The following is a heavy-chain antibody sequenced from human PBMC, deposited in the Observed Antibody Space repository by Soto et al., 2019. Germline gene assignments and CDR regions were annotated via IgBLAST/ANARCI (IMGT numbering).Heavy chain of an antibody. J-gene: IGHJ4*02. CDR3: AKDPMGSYDQAYYFDY. Sequence: GGSLRLSCAASGFTFSSYGMHWVRQAPGKGLEWVAVISYDGSNKYYADSVKGRFTISRDNSKNTLYLQMNSLRAEDTAVYYCAKDPMGSYDQAYYFDYWGQGTLVTVSS. CDR2: ISYDGSNK. D-gene: IGHD1-26*01. CDR1: GFTFSSYG. V-gene: IGHV3-30*18.